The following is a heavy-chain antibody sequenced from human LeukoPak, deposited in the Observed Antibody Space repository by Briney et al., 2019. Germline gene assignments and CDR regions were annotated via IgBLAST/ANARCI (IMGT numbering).Heavy chain of an antibody. J-gene: IGHJ4*02. D-gene: IGHD3-22*01. CDR2: INSDGSST. CDR3: ARGYDSSGYTDY. Sequence: GGSLRLSCAASGFTFSSYWMHWVRQAPGKGLVWVSRINSDGSSTSYADSVKGRFTISRDNAKNTLYLQMNSLRAEDTAVYYCARGYDSSGYTDYWGQGTLVTVSS. CDR1: GFTFSSYW. V-gene: IGHV3-74*01.